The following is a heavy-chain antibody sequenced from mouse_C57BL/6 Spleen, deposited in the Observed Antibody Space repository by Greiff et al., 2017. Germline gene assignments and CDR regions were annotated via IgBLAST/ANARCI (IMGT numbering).Heavy chain of an antibody. V-gene: IGHV1-64*01. CDR2: IHPNSGST. CDR1: GYTFTSYW. D-gene: IGHD3-2*02. J-gene: IGHJ3*01. Sequence: QVQLQQPGAELVKPGASVKLSCKASGYTFTSYWMHWVKQRPGQGLEWIGMIHPNSGSTNYNEKFKSKATLTVDKSSSTAYMQLSSLASADSAVYYWARPSSGYGLAYWGQGTLVTVSA. CDR3: ARPSSGYGLAY.